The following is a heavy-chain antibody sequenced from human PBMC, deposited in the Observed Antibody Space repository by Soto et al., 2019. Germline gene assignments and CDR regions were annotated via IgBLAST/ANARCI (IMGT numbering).Heavy chain of an antibody. Sequence: ASVKVSCKASGYSFTTYALHWVRQAPGQRLEWMAWIDADNGNTKYSQKFQGRVTITRDTITSTIYMELRSLRSDDTAVFYCARAYSSGSGPCSWGQGPLVTVSS. D-gene: IGHD3-10*01. CDR1: GYSFTTYA. J-gene: IGHJ5*02. CDR3: ARAYSSGSGPCS. CDR2: IDADNGNT. V-gene: IGHV1-3*01.